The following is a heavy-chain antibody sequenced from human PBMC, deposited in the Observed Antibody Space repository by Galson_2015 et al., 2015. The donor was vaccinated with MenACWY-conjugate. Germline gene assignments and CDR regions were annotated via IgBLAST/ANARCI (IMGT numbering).Heavy chain of an antibody. CDR2: LSSSSDST. CDR3: AKTRYYDGSDYSDNHFDL. D-gene: IGHD3-22*01. CDR1: GFTFSSYA. V-gene: IGHV3-23*01. Sequence: SLRLSCAASGFTFSSYAMSWVRQAPGKGLEWVSTLSSSSDSTYYADSVKGRFTISRDNSKNTLYLEVNSLRAEDAAVYYCAKTRYYDGSDYSDNHFDLWGQGTLVTVSS. J-gene: IGHJ4*02.